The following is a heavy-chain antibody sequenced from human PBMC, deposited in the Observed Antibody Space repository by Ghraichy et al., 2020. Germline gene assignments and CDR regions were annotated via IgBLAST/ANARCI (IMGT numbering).Heavy chain of an antibody. CDR3: ATVKGDRYSGYDRGLGD. V-gene: IGHV1-24*01. CDR1: GYTLTELS. J-gene: IGHJ4*02. D-gene: IGHD5-12*01. CDR2: FDPEDGET. Sequence: ASVKVSCKVSGYTLTELSMHWVRQAPGKGLEWMGGFDPEDGETIYAQKFQGRVTMTEDTSTDTAYMELSSLRSEDTAVYYCATVKGDRYSGYDRGLGDWGQGTLVTVSS.